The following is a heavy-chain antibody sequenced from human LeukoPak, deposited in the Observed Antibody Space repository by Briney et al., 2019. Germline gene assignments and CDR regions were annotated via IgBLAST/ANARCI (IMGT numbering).Heavy chain of an antibody. D-gene: IGHD6-19*01. V-gene: IGHV3-48*03. CDR3: AGRARYSSGWAVPYYMDV. J-gene: IGHJ6*03. CDR1: GFTFSSYE. Sequence: GGSLRLSCAASGFTFSSYEMNWVRQAPGKGLEWVSYISSSGSTIYYADSVKGRFTISRDNAKNSLYLQMNSLRAEDTAVYYCAGRARYSSGWAVPYYMDVWGKGTTVTVSS. CDR2: ISSSGSTI.